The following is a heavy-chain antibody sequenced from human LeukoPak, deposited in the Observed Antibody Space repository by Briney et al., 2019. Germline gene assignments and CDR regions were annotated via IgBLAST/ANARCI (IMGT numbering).Heavy chain of an antibody. D-gene: IGHD3-10*01. CDR2: MNPNSGNT. J-gene: IGHJ6*02. Sequence: VASVKVSCKASGYTFTSYDINWVRQATGQGLEWMGWMNPNSGNTGYAQKFQGRVTMTRNTSISTAYMELSSLRSEDTAVYYCARARAYYCGSGKIYGMDVWGQGTTVTVSS. CDR3: ARARAYYCGSGKIYGMDV. CDR1: GYTFTSYD. V-gene: IGHV1-8*01.